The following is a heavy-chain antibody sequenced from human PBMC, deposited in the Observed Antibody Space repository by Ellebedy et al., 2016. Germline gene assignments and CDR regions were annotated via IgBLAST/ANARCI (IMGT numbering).Heavy chain of an antibody. D-gene: IGHD3-16*01. CDR1: GYDFTTYG. J-gene: IGHJ3*01. CDR3: AREGGRLVAVTIDNDHNAFNV. V-gene: IGHV1-18*04. CDR2: ISVHNGNT. Sequence: ASVKVSXXASGYDFTTYGISWVRQARGQGLEWMGWISVHNGNTNYAQKFQGRITVTTDTSTSTAYMELRSLGSDDTGLYFCAREGGRLVAVTIDNDHNAFNVWGQGTMVTVSS.